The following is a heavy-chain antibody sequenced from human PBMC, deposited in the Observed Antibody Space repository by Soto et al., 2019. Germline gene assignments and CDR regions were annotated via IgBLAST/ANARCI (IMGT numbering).Heavy chain of an antibody. J-gene: IGHJ6*02. CDR3: ARDPIQLSPDTYGMDV. V-gene: IGHV1-69*04. D-gene: IGHD5-18*01. CDR1: GGTFSSYT. Sequence: GASVKVSCKASGGTFSSYTISWVRQAPGQGLEWMGRIIPILGIANYAQKFQGRVTITADKSTSTAYMELSSLRSEDTAVYYCARDPIQLSPDTYGMDVWGQGTTVTVSS. CDR2: IIPILGIA.